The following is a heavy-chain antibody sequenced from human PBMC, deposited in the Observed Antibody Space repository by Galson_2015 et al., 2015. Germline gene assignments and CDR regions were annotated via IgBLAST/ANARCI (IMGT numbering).Heavy chain of an antibody. CDR3: ARRGVGFDS. V-gene: IGHV1-3*01. CDR1: GYTFTSYA. J-gene: IGHJ4*02. D-gene: IGHD3-22*01. CDR2: INAGNGNT. Sequence: SVKVSCKASGYTFTSYAMHWVRQAPGQRLEWMGWINAGNGNTKYSQKFQGRVTFTRDTSASTAYMELSSLRSEDTAVYYCARRGVGFDSWGQGTLVTVSS.